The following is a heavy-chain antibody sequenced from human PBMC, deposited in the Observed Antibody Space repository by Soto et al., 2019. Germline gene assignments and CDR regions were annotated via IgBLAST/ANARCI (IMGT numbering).Heavy chain of an antibody. Sequence: QVQLVESGGGVVQPGRSLRLSCAASGFTFSSYAMHWVRQAPGKGLEWVAVISYDGSNKYYADSVKGRFTISRDNSKNTLYLQMNSLRAEDTAVYYCARGFSAVAGIHYYYYGMDVWGQGTTVTVSS. CDR2: ISYDGSNK. CDR1: GFTFSSYA. D-gene: IGHD6-19*01. J-gene: IGHJ6*02. CDR3: ARGFSAVAGIHYYYYGMDV. V-gene: IGHV3-30-3*01.